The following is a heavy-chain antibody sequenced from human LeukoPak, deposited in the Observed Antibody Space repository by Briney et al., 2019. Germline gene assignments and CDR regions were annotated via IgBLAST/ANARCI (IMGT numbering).Heavy chain of an antibody. Sequence: GASVKISCKVSGYTFTDYYMHWVQQAPGKGLEWMGLVDPVDGETIYAEKFQGRVTITADTSTDTAYMELSSLRSEDTAVYYCATGPLAGAFDIWGQGTMVTVSS. CDR2: VDPVDGET. CDR1: GYTFTDYY. J-gene: IGHJ3*02. CDR3: ATGPLAGAFDI. V-gene: IGHV1-69-2*01.